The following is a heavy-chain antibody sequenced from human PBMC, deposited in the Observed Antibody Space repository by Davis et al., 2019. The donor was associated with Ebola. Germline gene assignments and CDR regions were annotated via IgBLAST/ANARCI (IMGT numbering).Heavy chain of an antibody. CDR1: GFTFSDHY. CDR2: TRNKANSYTT. Sequence: PGGSLRLSCAASGFTFSDHYMDWVRQAPGKGLEWVGRTRNKANSYTTEYAASVKGRFTISRDDSKNSLYLQMNSLKTEDTAVYYCARLSAAAGIRGASQYYYYYMDVWGKGTTVTVSS. CDR3: ARLSAAAGIRGASQYYYYYMDV. J-gene: IGHJ6*03. V-gene: IGHV3-72*01. D-gene: IGHD6-13*01.